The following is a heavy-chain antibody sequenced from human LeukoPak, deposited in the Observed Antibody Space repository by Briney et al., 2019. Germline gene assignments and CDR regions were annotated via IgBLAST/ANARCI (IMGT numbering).Heavy chain of an antibody. Sequence: SETLSLTCTVSGGSISSGGYYWSWIRQPPGKGLEWIGYIYYSGSTYYNPSLKSRVTISVDTSKNQFSLKLSSVTAADTAVYYCARAERIEASFDYWGQGTLVTVSS. J-gene: IGHJ4*02. D-gene: IGHD2-15*01. CDR1: GGSISSGGYY. CDR3: ARAERIEASFDY. V-gene: IGHV4-30-4*08. CDR2: IYYSGST.